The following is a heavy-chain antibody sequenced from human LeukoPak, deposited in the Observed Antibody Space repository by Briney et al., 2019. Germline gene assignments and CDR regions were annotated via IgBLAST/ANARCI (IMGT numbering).Heavy chain of an antibody. CDR1: GDSVSSNSAV. CDR3: ARDAGTAVAGWRFDP. J-gene: IGHJ5*02. CDR2: TYYRSKWYH. V-gene: IGHV6-1*01. Sequence: SQTLSLTCAISGDSVSSNSAVWNWIRQSPSRDLEWLGKTYYRSKWYHDYAVSVKSRISINADTSKNQFSLQLNSVTPEDTAVYYCARDAGTAVAGWRFDPWGQGTLVTVSS. D-gene: IGHD6-19*01.